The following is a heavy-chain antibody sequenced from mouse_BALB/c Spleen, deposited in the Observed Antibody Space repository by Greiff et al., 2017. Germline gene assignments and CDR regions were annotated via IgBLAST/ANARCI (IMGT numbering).Heavy chain of an antibody. CDR1: GYTFTSYV. CDR3: ASFYDGYYGMFAY. CDR2: INPYNDGT. J-gene: IGHJ3*01. D-gene: IGHD2-3*01. Sequence: VQLQQSGPELVKPGASVKMSCKASGYTFTSYVMHWVKQKPGQGLEWIGYINPYNDGTKYNEKFKGKATLTSDKSSSTAYMELSSLTSEDSAVYYCASFYDGYYGMFAYWGQGTLVTVSA. V-gene: IGHV1-14*01.